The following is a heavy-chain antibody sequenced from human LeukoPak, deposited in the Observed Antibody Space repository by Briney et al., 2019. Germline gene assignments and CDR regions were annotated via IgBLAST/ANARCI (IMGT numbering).Heavy chain of an antibody. J-gene: IGHJ4*02. CDR1: GFTFSSYA. Sequence: GGSLSLSCAASGFTFSSYAMSWVRQAPGKGLEWVSSISSSGGNTYYAGPVRGRFTISRDNSKNTLYLQMNSLRAEDTAVYFCATLNTPFDYWGQGILVTVSS. CDR2: ISSSGGNT. D-gene: IGHD2-15*01. CDR3: ATLNTPFDY. V-gene: IGHV3-23*01.